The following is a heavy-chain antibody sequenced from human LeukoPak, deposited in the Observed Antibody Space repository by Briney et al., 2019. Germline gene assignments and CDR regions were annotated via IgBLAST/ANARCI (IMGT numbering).Heavy chain of an antibody. D-gene: IGHD3-3*01. Sequence: GGSLRLSCAASGFTFSSYAMSWVRQAPGKGLEWVSAISGSGGSTYYADSVKGRFTISRGNSKNTLYLQMNSLRAEDTAVYYCAKDRVTIFGVDPYYFDYWGQGTLVTVSS. V-gene: IGHV3-23*01. CDR2: ISGSGGST. J-gene: IGHJ4*02. CDR3: AKDRVTIFGVDPYYFDY. CDR1: GFTFSSYA.